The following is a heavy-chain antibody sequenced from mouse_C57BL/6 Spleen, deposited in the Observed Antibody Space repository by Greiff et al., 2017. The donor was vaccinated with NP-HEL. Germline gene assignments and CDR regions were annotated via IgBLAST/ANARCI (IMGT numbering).Heavy chain of an antibody. Sequence: VQRVESGAELVRPGTSVKVSCKASGYAFTNYLIEWVKQRPGQGLEWIGVINPGSGGTNYNEKFKGKATLTADKSSSTAYMQLSSLTSEDSAVYFCARQDYDGEGFAYWGQGTLVTVSA. CDR1: GYAFTNYL. CDR3: ARQDYDGEGFAY. D-gene: IGHD2-4*01. J-gene: IGHJ3*01. CDR2: INPGSGGT. V-gene: IGHV1-54*01.